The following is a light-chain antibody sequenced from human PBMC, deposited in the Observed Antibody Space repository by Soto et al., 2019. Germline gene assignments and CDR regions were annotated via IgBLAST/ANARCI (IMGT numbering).Light chain of an antibody. CDR1: QSVSSN. V-gene: IGKV3D-20*02. Sequence: EIVMTQSPATLSVSPGERASLSCRASQSVSSNLAWYQQKPGQAPRLLIYEASSRATGIPDRFSGSGSGTDFTLTISRLEPEDFAVYYCQQRSNWPITFGQGTRLEIK. CDR3: QQRSNWPIT. CDR2: EAS. J-gene: IGKJ5*01.